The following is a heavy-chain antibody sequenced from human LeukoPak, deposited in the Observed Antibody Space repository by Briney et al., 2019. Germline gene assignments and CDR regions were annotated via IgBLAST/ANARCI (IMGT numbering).Heavy chain of an antibody. Sequence: PGRSLRLSCAASVFTFSSYGMHGVRQAPGKGLGWGAVISYDVRNKYYAESVKGQFTISRDNYKNTLYLQMNSLRAEDTAGYYCARRDGRDGDYEYVFDYWGQGTLVTVSS. J-gene: IGHJ4*02. CDR1: VFTFSSYG. CDR3: ARRDGRDGDYEYVFDY. CDR2: ISYDVRNK. V-gene: IGHV3-30*03. D-gene: IGHD4-17*01.